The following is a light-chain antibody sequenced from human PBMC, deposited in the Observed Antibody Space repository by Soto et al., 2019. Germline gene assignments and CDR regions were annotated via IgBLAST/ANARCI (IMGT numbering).Light chain of an antibody. CDR3: QHYNSYSEA. CDR1: QTISSW. V-gene: IGKV1-5*03. CDR2: KAS. J-gene: IGKJ1*01. Sequence: DIQMTQSPSTLSGSVGDRVTITCRASQTISSWLAWYQQKPGKAPKLLIYKASTLKSGVPSRFSGSGSGTEFTLTISSLQPADFETYYWQHYNSYSEAFGQGTKVELK.